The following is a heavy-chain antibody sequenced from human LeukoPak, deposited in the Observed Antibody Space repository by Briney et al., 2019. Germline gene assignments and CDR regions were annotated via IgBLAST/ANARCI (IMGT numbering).Heavy chain of an antibody. Sequence: ASVTVSFKASGYTFTIYTIHWVRQAPGQSREWMGWISVGKGDSKCSQEFQGRVTLTRDTSATTASLEVSSLRPEDMAVYYCARERGIRDAFDFWGQGTMVTVSS. CDR3: ARERGIRDAFDF. CDR2: ISVGKGDS. CDR1: GYTFTIYT. V-gene: IGHV1-3*03. J-gene: IGHJ3*01. D-gene: IGHD1-14*01.